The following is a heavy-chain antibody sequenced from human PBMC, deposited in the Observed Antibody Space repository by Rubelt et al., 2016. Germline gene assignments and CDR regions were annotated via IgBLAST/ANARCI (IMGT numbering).Heavy chain of an antibody. D-gene: IGHD3-3*01. CDR2: ISAYNGNT. V-gene: IGHV1-18*03. Sequence: QAPRQGLEWMGWISAYNGNTNYAQKLQGRVTMTTDTSTSTAYMELRSLRSDDMAVYYCARPPYDFWSGYWGPDLYFDYWGQGTLVTVSS. CDR3: ARPPYDFWSGYWGPDLYFDY. J-gene: IGHJ4*02.